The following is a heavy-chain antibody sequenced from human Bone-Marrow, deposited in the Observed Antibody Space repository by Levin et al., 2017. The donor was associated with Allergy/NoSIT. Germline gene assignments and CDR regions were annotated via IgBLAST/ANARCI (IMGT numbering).Heavy chain of an antibody. CDR2: VNPRSGVT. CDR3: ARLGIQLWPIDF. V-gene: IGHV1-46*01. J-gene: IGHJ4*02. Sequence: GESLKISCQASGYTFTEYFIHWVRQAPGQGLEWMGIVNPRSGVTTYAENFQGRISMTRDTTTNTVYMELSSLRSEDTAVYYCARLGIQLWPIDFWGPGTLVTVSS. CDR1: GYTFTEYF. D-gene: IGHD5-18*01.